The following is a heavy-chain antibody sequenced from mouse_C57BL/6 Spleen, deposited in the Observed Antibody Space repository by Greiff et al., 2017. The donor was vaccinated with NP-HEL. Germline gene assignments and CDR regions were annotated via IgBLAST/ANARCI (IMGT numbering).Heavy chain of an antibody. Sequence: VQLLESGAELVKPGASVKLSCKASGYTFTSDWMHWVKQRPGRGLEWIGRIDPNSGGTKYNEKFKSKATLTVDKPSSTAYMQLSSLTSEDSAVYYCARGTTVVANAMDYWGQGTSVTVSS. CDR1: GYTFTSDW. CDR2: IDPNSGGT. J-gene: IGHJ4*01. D-gene: IGHD1-1*01. CDR3: ARGTTVVANAMDY. V-gene: IGHV1-72*01.